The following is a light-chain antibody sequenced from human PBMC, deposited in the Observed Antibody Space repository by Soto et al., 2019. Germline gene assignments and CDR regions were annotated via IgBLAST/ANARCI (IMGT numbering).Light chain of an antibody. CDR1: QSVSSN. J-gene: IGKJ4*01. CDR2: GAS. CDR3: QKYNNWPPLT. Sequence: EIVMTQSPATLSVSPGERATLSCRASQSVSSNLAWYQQKPGQAPRLLIYGASTRATGIPARFSGSGSGTEFTLTISSLQSEDFAVYYCQKYNNWPPLTFGGGTKGRSN. V-gene: IGKV3-15*01.